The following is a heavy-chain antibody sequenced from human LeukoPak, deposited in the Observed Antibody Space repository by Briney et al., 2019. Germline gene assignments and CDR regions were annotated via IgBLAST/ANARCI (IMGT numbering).Heavy chain of an antibody. CDR3: ARDLDDSSGYSFVY. D-gene: IGHD3-22*01. CDR2: ISPSVGST. V-gene: IGHV1-46*01. Sequence: ATVKVSCKASGYTFTSYYMHWVPHAPAQAREWMGMISPSVGSTNYAQKCRGRVTMTRDTSTRTVYMELRRLGSEDTAVYYCARDLDDSSGYSFVYWGQRNLVTVSS. CDR1: GYTFTSYY. J-gene: IGHJ4*02.